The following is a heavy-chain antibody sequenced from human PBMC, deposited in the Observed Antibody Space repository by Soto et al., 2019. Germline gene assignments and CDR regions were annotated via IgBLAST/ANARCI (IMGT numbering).Heavy chain of an antibody. V-gene: IGHV1-18*01. D-gene: IGHD3-10*01. Sequence: ASVKVSCKASGYTFNFYGITWVRQAPGQGLEWMGWVSGFNGNTNYAADLQGRVTMTTDTSTSTAYMELRGLRSDDTAVYYCARIGVSSGHESPDFDSWGQGTLVTVSS. CDR1: GYTFNFYG. CDR2: VSGFNGNT. J-gene: IGHJ4*02. CDR3: ARIGVSSGHESPDFDS.